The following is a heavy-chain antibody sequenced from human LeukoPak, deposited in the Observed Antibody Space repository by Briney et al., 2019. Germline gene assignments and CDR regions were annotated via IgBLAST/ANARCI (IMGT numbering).Heavy chain of an antibody. V-gene: IGHV3-23*01. Sequence: GGSLRLSCAASAFTFSNFAMTWVRQAPGKGLEWDSSISADGADTYYADSVKGRFTISRDNSKNTLYLQMFSLRAEDTAVYFCASAEGDSWGQGTLVTVSS. CDR2: ISADGADT. CDR1: AFTFSNFA. CDR3: ASAEGDS. J-gene: IGHJ5*01.